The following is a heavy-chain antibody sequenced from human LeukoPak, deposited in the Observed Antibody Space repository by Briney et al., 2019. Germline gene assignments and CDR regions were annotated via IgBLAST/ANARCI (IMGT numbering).Heavy chain of an antibody. D-gene: IGHD6-13*01. Sequence: SETLSLTCAVYGGSFSGYYWSWIRQPPGKGLEWIGEINHSGSTNYNPSLKSRVTISVDTSKNQFSLKLSSVTAADTAVYYCARSSDEQQLVRRYFDYWGQGTLVTVSS. CDR2: INHSGST. CDR3: ARSSDEQQLVRRYFDY. V-gene: IGHV4-34*01. CDR1: GGSFSGYY. J-gene: IGHJ4*02.